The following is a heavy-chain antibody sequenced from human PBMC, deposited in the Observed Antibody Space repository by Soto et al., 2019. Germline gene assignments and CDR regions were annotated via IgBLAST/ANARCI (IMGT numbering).Heavy chain of an antibody. V-gene: IGHV1-69*01. Sequence: QVQLVQSGAEVKKPGSSVKVSCKASGGTFSSYAISWVRQAPGQGLEWMGGIIPIFGTANYAQKFQGRVRITADEPTRTPYMGLSSLRSEDPAGYYCAGGPLGIAAGKGPRGMDVWGKGTTVTVSS. CDR2: IIPIFGTA. CDR1: GGTFSSYA. CDR3: AGGPLGIAAGKGPRGMDV. J-gene: IGHJ6*04. D-gene: IGHD6-13*01.